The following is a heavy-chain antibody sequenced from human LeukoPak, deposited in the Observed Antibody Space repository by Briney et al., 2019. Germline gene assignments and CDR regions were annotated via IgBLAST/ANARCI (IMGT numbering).Heavy chain of an antibody. Sequence: SETLSLTCTVSGGSIRSFFWSWIRQPPGKGLEWIGEINHSGSTNYNPSLKSRVTISVDTSKNQFSLKLSSVTAADTAVYYCAGGLATYNWFDPWGQGTLVTVSS. J-gene: IGHJ5*02. V-gene: IGHV4-34*01. CDR1: GGSIRSFF. D-gene: IGHD1-26*01. CDR2: INHSGST. CDR3: AGGLATYNWFDP.